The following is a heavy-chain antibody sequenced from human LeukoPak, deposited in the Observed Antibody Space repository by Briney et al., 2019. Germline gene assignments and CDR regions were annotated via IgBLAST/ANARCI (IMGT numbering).Heavy chain of an antibody. CDR3: ARDKKRGYSYGVLDY. CDR1: GGSISSGGYY. J-gene: IGHJ4*02. V-gene: IGHV4-31*03. D-gene: IGHD5-18*01. Sequence: SETPSLTCTVSGGSISSGGYYWSWIRQHPGKGLEWIGYIYYSGSTYYNPSLKSRVTISVDASKNQFSLKLSSVTAADTAAYYCARDKKRGYSYGVLDYWGQGTLVTVSS. CDR2: IYYSGST.